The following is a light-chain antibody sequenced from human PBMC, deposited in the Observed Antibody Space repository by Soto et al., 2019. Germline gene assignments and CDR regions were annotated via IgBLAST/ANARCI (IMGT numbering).Light chain of an antibody. J-gene: IGKJ5*01. Sequence: EIVMTQSPVTLSLSPGERATLSCRASQSISSNLAWYQQKRGQAPRLLIYGASTRATGIPARFSGSGSGTEFTLTISRLETEDFAVFYCQQYGTSEIIFGQGTRLEIK. V-gene: IGKV3-15*01. CDR1: QSISSN. CDR3: QQYGTSEII. CDR2: GAS.